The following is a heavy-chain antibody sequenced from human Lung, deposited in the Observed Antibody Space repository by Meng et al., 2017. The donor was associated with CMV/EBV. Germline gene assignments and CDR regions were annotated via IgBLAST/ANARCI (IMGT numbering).Heavy chain of an antibody. V-gene: IGHV1-69*15. D-gene: IGHD1-26*01. CDR1: GGSFSSYT. CDR2: IVPMFSTV. Sequence: KASGGSFSSYTFGWVRKAPGQGLGWMGKIVPMFSTVNSAQKFQGRVTITADESTTTAYMDLSSLRSDDTALYFCARGSAVGAMGCDYWGQGTLVTVSS. CDR3: ARGSAVGAMGCDY. J-gene: IGHJ4*02.